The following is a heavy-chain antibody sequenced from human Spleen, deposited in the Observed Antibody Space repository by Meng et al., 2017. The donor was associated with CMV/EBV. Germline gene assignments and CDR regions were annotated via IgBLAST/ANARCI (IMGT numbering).Heavy chain of an antibody. CDR3: ARQGDDFLSASYYYFGMDV. J-gene: IGHJ6*02. CDR1: GYSFTTYW. D-gene: IGHD3-10*01. Sequence: GESLKISCKGSGYSFTTYWIGWVRQMLGKGLEWMGIIYPSDSDTRYSPAFQGQVTISVDKSITTAYLQWNSLKASDTAIYYCARQGDDFLSASYYYFGMDVWGQGTTVTVSS. CDR2: IYPSDSDT. V-gene: IGHV5-51*01.